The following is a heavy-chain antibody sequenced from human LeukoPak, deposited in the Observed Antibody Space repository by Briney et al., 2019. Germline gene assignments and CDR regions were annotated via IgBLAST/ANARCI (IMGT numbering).Heavy chain of an antibody. CDR2: ISSSSIYR. CDR3: AKDTRISKVDTAMVLSFDY. CDR1: GLSFSTYS. Sequence: GGSLRLSCAASGLSFSTYSMNWVRQAPGKGLEWVSSISSSSIYRYYADSVKGRFTISRDNSKNTLYLQMNSLRAEDTAVYYCAKDTRISKVDTAMVLSFDYWGQGTLVTVSS. V-gene: IGHV3-21*04. J-gene: IGHJ4*02. D-gene: IGHD5-18*01.